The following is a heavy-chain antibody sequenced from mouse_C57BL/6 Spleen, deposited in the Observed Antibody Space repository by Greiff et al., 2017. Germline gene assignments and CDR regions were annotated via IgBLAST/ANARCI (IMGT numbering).Heavy chain of an antibody. CDR1: GYSFTDYN. CDR2: INPSNGGT. Sequence: VQLQQSGPELVKPGASVKISCKASGYSFTDYNMNWVKQSNGKSLEWIGNINPSNGGTNYNEKFKSKATLTVDKSSSTAYMQLSSLTSEDSAVYYCARGKDGWGTYWGQGTLVTVSA. D-gene: IGHD2-3*01. V-gene: IGHV1-39*01. J-gene: IGHJ3*01. CDR3: ARGKDGWGTY.